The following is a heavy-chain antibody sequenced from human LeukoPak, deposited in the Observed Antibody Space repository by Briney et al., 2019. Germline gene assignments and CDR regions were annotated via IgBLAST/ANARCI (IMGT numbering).Heavy chain of an antibody. CDR3: ARGEVGGSYGIAFDY. CDR1: GYTFTDYF. CDR2: INPKSGST. D-gene: IGHD1-26*01. Sequence: ASVKVTCKASGYTFTDYFLHWVRQAPGQGLEWVGWINPKSGSTNYAQKFQGRVTLTRDTSISSAYMELSRLRSDDTAVYYCARGEVGGSYGIAFDYWGQGTLVTVSS. V-gene: IGHV1-2*02. J-gene: IGHJ4*02.